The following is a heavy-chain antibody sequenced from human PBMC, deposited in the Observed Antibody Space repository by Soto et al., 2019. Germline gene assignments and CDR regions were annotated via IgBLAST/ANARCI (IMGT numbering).Heavy chain of an antibody. Sequence: PSETLSLTCAVYGGSFSGYYWTWIRQPPGTGLEWIGEINLSGSTNYNPSLKSRVTISVDTSKNQFSLKLTSVTAADTAVYYCARDKITGLFDYWGQGTLVTVS. CDR1: GGSFSGYY. CDR2: INLSGST. CDR3: ARDKITGLFDY. J-gene: IGHJ4*02. V-gene: IGHV4-34*01. D-gene: IGHD2-8*02.